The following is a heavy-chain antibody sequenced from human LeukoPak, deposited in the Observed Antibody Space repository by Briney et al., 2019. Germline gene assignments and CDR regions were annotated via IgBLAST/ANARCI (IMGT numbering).Heavy chain of an antibody. J-gene: IGHJ3*02. CDR3: ARALEGYYDSSGYTI. D-gene: IGHD3-22*01. V-gene: IGHV1-18*01. CDR1: GYTFTSYG. Sequence: ASAKVSCKASGYTFTSYGISWVRQAPGQGLEWMGWISAYNGNTNYAQKLQGKVTMTTDTSTSTAYMELRSLRSDDTAVYYCARALEGYYDSSGYTIWGQGTMVTVSS. CDR2: ISAYNGNT.